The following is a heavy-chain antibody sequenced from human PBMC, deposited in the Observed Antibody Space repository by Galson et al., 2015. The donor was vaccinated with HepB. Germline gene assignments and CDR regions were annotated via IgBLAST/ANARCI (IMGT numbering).Heavy chain of an antibody. CDR1: GGSISSVTYY. J-gene: IGHJ4*02. V-gene: IGHV4-39*07. CDR3: VRDRRAVVVDS. D-gene: IGHD2-2*01. Sequence: ETLSLTCVVSGGSISSVTYYWGWIRQPPGKGLEWIWTIYYSGTTYYNPSLESRVTISVDTAKNQFSLNLRSVTAADTALYYCVRDRRAVVVDSWGQGTLVTVSS. CDR2: IYYSGTT.